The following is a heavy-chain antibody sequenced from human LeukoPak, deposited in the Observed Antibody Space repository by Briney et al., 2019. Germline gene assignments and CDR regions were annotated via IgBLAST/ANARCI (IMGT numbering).Heavy chain of an antibody. CDR2: ISGSGDRT. CDR1: GFTFSSYG. J-gene: IGHJ4*02. Sequence: GGSLRLSCAASGFTFSSYGMSWVRPAPGKGLEWVSVISGSGDRTYYADSVKGRFTISRDNSKNTLYLQMNSLRAEDTAVYYCAKAAYGSESYYDPFDYWGQGTLVTVSS. CDR3: AKAAYGSESYYDPFDY. D-gene: IGHD3-10*01. V-gene: IGHV3-23*01.